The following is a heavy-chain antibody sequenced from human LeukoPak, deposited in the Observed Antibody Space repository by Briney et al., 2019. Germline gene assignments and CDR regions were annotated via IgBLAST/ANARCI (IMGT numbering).Heavy chain of an antibody. D-gene: IGHD3-10*01. V-gene: IGHV3-7*01. J-gene: IGHJ4*02. Sequence: PGGSLRLSCAASGFTFSDYCMAWVRQTPGKGLEWVANIRQDGRDKTYVDSVKGRFAISRDNAKTSLFLQMNNLGAEDTAIYYCASSDYFGSGRGGFSPPDYWGQGTLVTVSS. CDR1: GFTFSDYC. CDR2: IRQDGRDK. CDR3: ASSDYFGSGRGGFSPPDY.